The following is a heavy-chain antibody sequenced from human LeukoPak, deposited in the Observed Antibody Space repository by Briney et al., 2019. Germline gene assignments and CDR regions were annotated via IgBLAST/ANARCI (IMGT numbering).Heavy chain of an antibody. J-gene: IGHJ6*02. CDR1: GYTFTSYG. CDR2: ISAYNGNT. Sequence: ASVKVSCKASGYTFTSYGISWVRQAPGQGLEWMGWISAYNGNTNYAQKLQGRVTMTTDTSTSTAYMELRSLRSDDTAVYYCARDLCYAAANYYYYYYGMDVWGQGTTVTVSS. D-gene: IGHD6-13*01. CDR3: ARDLCYAAANYYYYYYGMDV. V-gene: IGHV1-18*01.